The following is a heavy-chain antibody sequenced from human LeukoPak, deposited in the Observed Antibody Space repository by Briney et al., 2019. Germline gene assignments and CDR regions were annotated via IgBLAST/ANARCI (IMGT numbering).Heavy chain of an antibody. CDR3: ARGTTMVRGVIRWFDP. J-gene: IGHJ5*02. CDR2: IYYSGST. V-gene: IGHV4-59*01. Sequence: SETLSLTCTVSGVTISSYYWSWLRQPPGKGLEWFGSIYYSGSTNYNPSLKSRATISVDTSKNQCSLKLSSVTAADTAVYYGARGTTMVRGVIRWFDPWGQGTLVTVSS. D-gene: IGHD3-10*01. CDR1: GVTISSYY.